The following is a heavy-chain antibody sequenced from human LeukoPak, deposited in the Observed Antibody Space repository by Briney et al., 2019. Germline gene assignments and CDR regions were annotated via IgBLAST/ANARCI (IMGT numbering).Heavy chain of an antibody. Sequence: GGSLRLSCAASGFTFDDYAMHWVRQAPGKGLEWVSGISWNSGSIGYADSVRGRFTISRDNAKNSLYLQMNSLRAEDTALYYCAKDFGVVVVAATHFDYWGQGTLVTVSS. J-gene: IGHJ4*02. D-gene: IGHD2-15*01. CDR3: AKDFGVVVVAATHFDY. CDR2: ISWNSGSI. V-gene: IGHV3-9*01. CDR1: GFTFDDYA.